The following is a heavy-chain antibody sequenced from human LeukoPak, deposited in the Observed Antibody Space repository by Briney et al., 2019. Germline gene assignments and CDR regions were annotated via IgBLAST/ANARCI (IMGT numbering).Heavy chain of an antibody. Sequence: GGSLRLSCAASGFTFSSYAMRWVRQAPGKGLDWISSISGSGGSTNSADSVKGRFTISRDNSKNTLYLQMNSLRAEDTAVYYCAKEANLAGYFDYWGQGTLVTVSS. CDR3: AKEANLAGYFDY. CDR1: GFTFSSYA. D-gene: IGHD3-10*01. V-gene: IGHV3-23*01. J-gene: IGHJ4*02. CDR2: ISGSGGST.